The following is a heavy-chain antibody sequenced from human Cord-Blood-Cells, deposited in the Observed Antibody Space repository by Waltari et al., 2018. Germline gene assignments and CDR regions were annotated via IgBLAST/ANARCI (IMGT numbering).Heavy chain of an antibody. CDR3: AREGIAAAYPRFDP. CDR1: GGTFSSYA. V-gene: IGHV1-69*01. CDR2: IIPSFGTA. J-gene: IGHJ5*02. Sequence: QVQLVQSGAEVKKPGSSVQVSCKASGGTFSSYAISWVRQAPGQGLEWMGGIIPSFGTAKYAQKFQGRVKITADGSTSTAYMELSGLRSEDTAVYYCAREGIAAAYPRFDPWGQGTLVTVSS. D-gene: IGHD6-13*01.